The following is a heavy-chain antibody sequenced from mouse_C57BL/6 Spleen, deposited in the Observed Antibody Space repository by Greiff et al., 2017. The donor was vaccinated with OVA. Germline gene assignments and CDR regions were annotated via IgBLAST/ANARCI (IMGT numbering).Heavy chain of an antibody. Sequence: QVQLQQSGPELVKPGASVKISCTASGYAFSSSWMNWVKQRPGKGLEWIGRLYPGDGDTNYTGKFKGKATLTEDKSSSTAYMPLSSLTSEDSAVDVGARGGYGSSYGDYWGQGTTLTVSA. CDR1: GYAFSSSW. CDR3: ARGGYGSSYGDY. J-gene: IGHJ2*01. CDR2: LYPGDGDT. V-gene: IGHV1-82*01. D-gene: IGHD1-1*01.